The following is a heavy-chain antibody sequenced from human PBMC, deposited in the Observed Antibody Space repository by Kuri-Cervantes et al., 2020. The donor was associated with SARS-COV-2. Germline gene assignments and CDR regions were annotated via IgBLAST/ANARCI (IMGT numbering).Heavy chain of an antibody. V-gene: IGHV4-39*01. Sequence: SCTVSGGSISSSSYYWGWIRQPPGKGLEWIGSIYYSGSTYYNPSLKSRVTISVDTSKNRFSLKLSSVTAADTAVYYCARQGTGYYGSGSYYYYYGMDVWGQGTTVTVSS. CDR1: GGSISSSSYY. CDR3: ARQGTGYYGSGSYYYYYGMDV. J-gene: IGHJ6*02. D-gene: IGHD3-10*01. CDR2: IYYSGST.